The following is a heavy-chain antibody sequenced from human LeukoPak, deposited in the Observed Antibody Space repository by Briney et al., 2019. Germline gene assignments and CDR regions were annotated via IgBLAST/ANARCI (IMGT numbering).Heavy chain of an antibody. CDR2: ISGSGDST. Sequence: GGSLRLSCAASGFTFSNYAMSWVRQAPGKGLEWVSDISGSGDSTNYANSVKGRFTISRDNSKNTLYLQMNSLRAEDTAIYYCAKSRGSYWVPEFDYWGQGTLVTVSS. CDR3: AKSRGSYWVPEFDY. CDR1: GFTFSNYA. J-gene: IGHJ4*02. D-gene: IGHD1-26*01. V-gene: IGHV3-23*01.